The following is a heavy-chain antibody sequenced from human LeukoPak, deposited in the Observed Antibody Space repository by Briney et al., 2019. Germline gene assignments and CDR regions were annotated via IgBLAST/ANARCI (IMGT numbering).Heavy chain of an antibody. CDR3: ARDLSPRKSYYDFWRGYYTGGRPGYYYGMDV. V-gene: IGHV3-30-3*01. J-gene: IGHJ6*02. D-gene: IGHD3-3*01. Sequence: GRSLRLSCAASGFTFSSYAMHWVRQAPGKGLEWVAVISYDGSSKYYADSVKGRFTISRDNSKNTLYLQMNSLRAEDTAVYYCARDLSPRKSYYDFWRGYYTGGRPGYYYGMDVWGQGTTVTVSS. CDR1: GFTFSSYA. CDR2: ISYDGSSK.